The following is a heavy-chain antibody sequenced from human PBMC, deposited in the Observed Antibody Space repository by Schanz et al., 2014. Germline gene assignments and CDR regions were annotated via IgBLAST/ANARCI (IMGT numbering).Heavy chain of an antibody. CDR2: IYYSGNT. J-gene: IGHJ5*02. Sequence: QLQESGPGLVEPSQTLSLTCTVSGDSISSAYWSWIRQHPGKGLEWIGSIYYSGNTYYNPSLKSRVTISVDTSKNQFSLELSSVTAADTAVYYCARRGSYNWFDPWGQGTLXTVSS. V-gene: IGHV4-39*01. CDR3: ARRGSYNWFDP. D-gene: IGHD5-12*01. CDR1: GDSISSAY.